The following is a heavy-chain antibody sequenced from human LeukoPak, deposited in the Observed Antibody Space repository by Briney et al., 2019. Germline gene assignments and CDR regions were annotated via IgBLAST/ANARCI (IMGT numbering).Heavy chain of an antibody. D-gene: IGHD1/OR15-1a*01. Sequence: GGSLRLSCAASGFILSNHWMTWVRQAPGKGPEWVANMNKNGSEKYYVDSVKGRFTISRDTAKNSLYLQMNNLRAEDTALYYCARNNDMDVWGQGTTVIVSS. CDR2: MNKNGSEK. CDR3: ARNNDMDV. CDR1: GFILSNHW. V-gene: IGHV3-7*03. J-gene: IGHJ6*02.